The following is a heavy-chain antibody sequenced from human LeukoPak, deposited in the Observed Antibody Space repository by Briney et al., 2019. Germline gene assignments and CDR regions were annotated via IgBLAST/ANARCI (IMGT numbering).Heavy chain of an antibody. CDR2: IRSKAYGGTT. V-gene: IGHV3-49*04. D-gene: IGHD6-25*01. J-gene: IGHJ6*02. Sequence: QAGGSLRLSCAASGFTFSSYAMSWVRQAPGKGLEWVGFIRSKAYGGTTEYAASVKGRFTISRDDSKSIAYLQMNSLKTEDTAVYYCTRDFSSGYGMDVWGQGTTVTVSS. CDR3: TRDFSSGYGMDV. CDR1: GFTFSSYA.